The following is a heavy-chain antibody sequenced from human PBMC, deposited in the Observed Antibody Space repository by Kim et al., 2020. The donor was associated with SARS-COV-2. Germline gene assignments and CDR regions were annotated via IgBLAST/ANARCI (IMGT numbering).Heavy chain of an antibody. D-gene: IGHD6-19*01. CDR2: INHSGST. CDR3: ARGQFNPRIAVAGRNYGM. V-gene: IGHV4-34*01. J-gene: IGHJ6*01. CDR1: GGSFSGYY. Sequence: SETLSLTCAVYGGSFSGYYWSWIRQPPGKGLEWIGEINHSGSTNYNPSLKSRVTISVDTSKNQFSLKLSSVTAADTAVDYCARGQFNPRIAVAGRNYGM.